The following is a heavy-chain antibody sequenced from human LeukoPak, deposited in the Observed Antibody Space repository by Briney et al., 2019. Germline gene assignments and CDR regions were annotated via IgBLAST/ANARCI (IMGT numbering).Heavy chain of an antibody. D-gene: IGHD3-3*01. J-gene: IGHJ5*02. Sequence: SETLSLTCTVSGGSISSYYWSWIRQPPGKGLEWIGYIYYSGSTNYNPSLKSRVTISVDTSKNQFSLKLSSVTAAVTAVYYCARTKYYDFWSGYQNWFDPWGQGTLVTVSS. CDR1: GGSISSYY. CDR3: ARTKYYDFWSGYQNWFDP. V-gene: IGHV4-59*12. CDR2: IYYSGST.